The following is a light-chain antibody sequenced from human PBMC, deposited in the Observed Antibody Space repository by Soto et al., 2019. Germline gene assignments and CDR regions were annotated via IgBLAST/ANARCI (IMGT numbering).Light chain of an antibody. CDR1: QSVSSNY. CDR3: QQSGSSPLT. J-gene: IGKJ4*01. V-gene: IGKV3-20*01. CDR2: GAS. Sequence: EIVLTQSPGTLSLSPGERGTLSCRASQSVSSNYLAWYQQKPGQAPRLLIYGASSRATGIPDRFSGSGSGTDFTLTISRLEPEDFALYYCQQSGSSPLTFGGGTKVGIK.